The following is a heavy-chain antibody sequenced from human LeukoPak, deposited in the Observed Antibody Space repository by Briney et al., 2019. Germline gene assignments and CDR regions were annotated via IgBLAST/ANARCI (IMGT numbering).Heavy chain of an antibody. CDR2: ISGSGGSA. CDR1: GFSFSSSV. V-gene: IGHV3-23*01. Sequence: GGSLRLSCAASGFSFSSSVLSWVRQAPGKGLEWVSAISGSGGSAYYADSVKGRFTISRDNSKNTLYLQMNSLRAEDTAVYYCAKGRGPAWGQGTLVTVSS. CDR3: AKGRGPA. J-gene: IGHJ5*02.